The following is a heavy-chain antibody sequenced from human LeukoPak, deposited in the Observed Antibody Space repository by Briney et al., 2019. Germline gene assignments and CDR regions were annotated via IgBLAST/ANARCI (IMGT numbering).Heavy chain of an antibody. CDR1: GGSISSYY. J-gene: IGHJ4*02. V-gene: IGHV4-59*01. CDR2: IYYSGST. Sequence: SETLSLTCTVSGGSISSYYWSWIRQPPGKGLEWIGYIYYSGSTNYNPSLKSRVTISVDTSKNQFSLKLSSVTAADTAVYYCARVLGSSGYMGDFDYWGQGTLVTVSS. D-gene: IGHD3-22*01. CDR3: ARVLGSSGYMGDFDY.